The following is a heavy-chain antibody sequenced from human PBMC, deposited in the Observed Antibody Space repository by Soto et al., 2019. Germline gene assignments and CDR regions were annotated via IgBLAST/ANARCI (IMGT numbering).Heavy chain of an antibody. D-gene: IGHD5-18*01. J-gene: IGHJ3*02. CDR2: INTGTDNT. CDR1: GYTFTDYA. CDR3: ARDRGYSYGLHAFDI. Sequence: QVQLVQSGAEIKKPGASVKVSCKASGYTFTDYAIHWVRQAPVQRLEWMGWINTGTDNTKYSQKFQGRVTITRDTSASTAYMELSSLRSEDTAVYYCARDRGYSYGLHAFDIWGQGTMVTVSS. V-gene: IGHV1-3*04.